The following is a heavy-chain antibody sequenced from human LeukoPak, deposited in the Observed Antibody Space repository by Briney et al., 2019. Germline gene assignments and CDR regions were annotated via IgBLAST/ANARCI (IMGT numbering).Heavy chain of an antibody. V-gene: IGHV3-23*01. CDR3: ARAMVRGVPLVVDP. CDR1: GFPFSTYG. D-gene: IGHD3-10*01. CDR2: ISGSGGST. J-gene: IGHJ5*02. Sequence: GGSLRLSCAASGFPFSTYGMSWVRQAPGKGLEWVSSISGSGGSTYYADSVKGRFTISRDNSKNTLYLQMNSLRAEDTAVYYCARAMVRGVPLVVDPWGQGTLVTVSS.